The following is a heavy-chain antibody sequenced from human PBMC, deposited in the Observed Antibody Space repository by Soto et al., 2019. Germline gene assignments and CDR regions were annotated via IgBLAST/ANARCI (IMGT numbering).Heavy chain of an antibody. CDR3: ARDLGDHYFHS. Sequence: GGSLRLSCAASGFSVTSNYMGWVRQAPGKGLEWVSVIYSGGITDYADSVKGRFTISRDNSKNTLYLQMNSLRAEDTAVYYCARDLGDHYFHSWGQGTLVTVSS. CDR1: GFSVTSNY. D-gene: IGHD2-21*01. CDR2: IYSGGIT. J-gene: IGHJ1*01. V-gene: IGHV3-53*01.